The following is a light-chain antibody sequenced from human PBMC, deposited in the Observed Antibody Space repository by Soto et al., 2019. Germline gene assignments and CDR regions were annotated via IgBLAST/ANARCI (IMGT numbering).Light chain of an antibody. V-gene: IGKV2-30*02. CDR1: QGLVHSDGAIF. Sequence: EVVMIQSPLSLPVTLGQPASISCRSSQGLVHSDGAIFLAWFQQRPGHSPRRLIHQVSNRDSGVPDRFRGSVSVTDSTLKISRVDAVDVGVYYCMQGAHRPYTFGQGTKLEI. CDR3: MQGAHRPYT. CDR2: QVS. J-gene: IGKJ2*01.